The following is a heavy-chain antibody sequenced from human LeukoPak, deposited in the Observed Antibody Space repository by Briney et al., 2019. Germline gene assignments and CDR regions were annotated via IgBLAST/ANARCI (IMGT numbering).Heavy chain of an antibody. V-gene: IGHV1-24*01. D-gene: IGHD3-22*01. CDR3: GRGGGAGYYYDSSGSLVGAFDI. Sequence: ASVKVSCKVSGYTLTELSMHWVRQAPGKGLEWMGGFDPEDGETIYAQKFQGRVTMTEDTSTDPAYMELSRLRSEDAVVCYCGRGGGAGYYYDSSGSLVGAFDIWGQGTMVTVSS. CDR1: GYTLTELS. CDR2: FDPEDGET. J-gene: IGHJ3*02.